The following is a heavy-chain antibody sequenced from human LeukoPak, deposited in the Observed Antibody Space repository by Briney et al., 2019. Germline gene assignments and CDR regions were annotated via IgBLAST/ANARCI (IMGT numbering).Heavy chain of an antibody. CDR2: IKQDGSEK. CDR3: ARDLSIAVAGTYAFDI. J-gene: IGHJ3*02. V-gene: IGHV3-7*01. Sequence: PGGSLRLSCAASAFTFSSYWMSWVRQAPGKGLEWVANIKQDGSEKYYVDSVKGRFTISRDNAKNSLYLQMNSLRAESTAVYYCARDLSIAVAGTYAFDIWGQGTMVTVSS. CDR1: AFTFSSYW. D-gene: IGHD6-19*01.